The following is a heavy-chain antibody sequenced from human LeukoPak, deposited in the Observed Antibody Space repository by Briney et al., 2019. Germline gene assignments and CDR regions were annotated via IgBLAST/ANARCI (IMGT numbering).Heavy chain of an antibody. D-gene: IGHD1-26*01. CDR1: GFTFTSYS. Sequence: GGSLRLSCAASGFTFTSYSMNWVRQAPGKGLEWVSTISGGGGSTYYADSVKGRFTISRDNSMNTLYLQVNSLRAEDTAVYYCAKGGKWDVTPFDYWGQGTLVTVSS. CDR3: AKGGKWDVTPFDY. J-gene: IGHJ4*02. CDR2: ISGGGGST. V-gene: IGHV3-23*01.